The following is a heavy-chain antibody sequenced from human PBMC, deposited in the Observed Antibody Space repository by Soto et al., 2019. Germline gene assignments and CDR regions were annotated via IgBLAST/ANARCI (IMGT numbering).Heavy chain of an antibody. Sequence: SETLSLTSPVSGGSVKSGSYYWIWIREPPGKGLEWIGYIYYNGSTNYNPSLKSRVTISVDTSKNQFSLTLSSVTTAATAVYYCARVVWVSVDYRGQGTLVTLSS. V-gene: IGHV4-61*01. CDR2: IYYNGST. J-gene: IGHJ4*02. D-gene: IGHD1-26*01. CDR3: ARVVWVSVDY. CDR1: GGSVKSGSYY.